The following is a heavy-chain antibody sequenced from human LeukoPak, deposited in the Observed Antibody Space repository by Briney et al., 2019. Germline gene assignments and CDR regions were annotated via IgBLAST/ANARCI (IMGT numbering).Heavy chain of an antibody. J-gene: IGHJ4*02. CDR2: IKQDGSEK. CDR3: AREGPSNYCSGGSCYYGY. D-gene: IGHD2-15*01. CDR1: GFTFSNYW. V-gene: IGHV3-7*01. Sequence: GGSLRLSCAASGFTFSNYWMSWVRQAPGKGLEWVANIKQDGSEKYYVDSVKGRFTISRDNAKNSLYLRMNSLRAEDTAVYYCAREGPSNYCSGGSCYYGYWGQGILVTVSS.